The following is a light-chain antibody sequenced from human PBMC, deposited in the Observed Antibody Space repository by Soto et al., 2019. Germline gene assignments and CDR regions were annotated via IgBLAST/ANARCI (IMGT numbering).Light chain of an antibody. Sequence: QSVLTQPPSAASTPGQTGTLSCSGSTSNIGTFYVYLYQHLPGTAPKLLIYLGDQRASGVSDRFSGSKSGTSASLAINGLRSDDEADYYCAAWDDNLNAYVFGSGTKLTVL. CDR1: TSNIGTFY. CDR2: LGD. J-gene: IGLJ1*01. CDR3: AAWDDNLNAYV. V-gene: IGLV1-47*02.